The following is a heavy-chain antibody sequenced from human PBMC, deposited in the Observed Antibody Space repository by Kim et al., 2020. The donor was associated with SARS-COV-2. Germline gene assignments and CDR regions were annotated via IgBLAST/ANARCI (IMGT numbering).Heavy chain of an antibody. CDR1: GFIVSSNY. D-gene: IGHD5-12*01. CDR2: ISSGANI. V-gene: IGHV3-53*01. J-gene: IGHJ4*02. Sequence: GGSLRLSCAASGFIVSSNYMSWVRQAPGKGLEWVSVISSGANIYYADSVKGRFTISRDNSKNTLYLQMNSLRAEDTAVYYCAGDQGGYDSFAFDYWGQGT. CDR3: AGDQGGYDSFAFDY.